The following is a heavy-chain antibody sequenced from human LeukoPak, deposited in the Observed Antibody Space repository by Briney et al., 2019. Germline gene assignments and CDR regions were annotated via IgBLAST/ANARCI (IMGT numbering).Heavy chain of an antibody. D-gene: IGHD5-18*01. V-gene: IGHV3-23*01. J-gene: IGHJ4*02. CDR2: ITGSGGST. CDR1: GFTFSNYA. CDR3: ARDGYSFGHDFDY. Sequence: GGSLRLSCAASGFTFSNYAVNWVRQAPGKGLEWVSTITGSGGSTFYADSVKGRFTISRDNAKNTLYLQMNSLRAEDTAVYYCARDGYSFGHDFDYWGQGTLVTVSS.